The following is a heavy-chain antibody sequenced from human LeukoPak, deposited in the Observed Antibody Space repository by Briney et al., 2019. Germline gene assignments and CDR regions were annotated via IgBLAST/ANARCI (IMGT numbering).Heavy chain of an antibody. CDR2: ISSSSDYI. D-gene: IGHD3-16*02. CDR3: ARDKHDYVWGSFRPNYYYYGMDV. Sequence: PGGSLRLSCAASGFTFSGYSINWVRQAPGKGLEWVSSISSSSDYIYYADSVKGRFTISRDNAKNSLYLQMNSLQAEDTAVYYCARDKHDYVWGSFRPNYYYYGMDVWGQGTTVTVSS. J-gene: IGHJ6*02. CDR1: GFTFSGYS. V-gene: IGHV3-21*01.